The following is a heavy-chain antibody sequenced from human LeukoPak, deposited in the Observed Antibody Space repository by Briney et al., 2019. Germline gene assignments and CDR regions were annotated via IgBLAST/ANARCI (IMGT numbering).Heavy chain of an antibody. D-gene: IGHD3-9*01. CDR2: INYSGST. V-gene: IGHV4-39*01. Sequence: SETLSLTCTVSGGSISSSSYYWGWLRQPPGKGLEWIGSINYSGSTYYNPSLKSRVTISVDASKKQFSLKVNSVTAADTAVYYCARHGPSLYDILTGQSQFDYWGQGTLVTVSS. CDR1: GGSISSSSYY. J-gene: IGHJ4*02. CDR3: ARHGPSLYDILTGQSQFDY.